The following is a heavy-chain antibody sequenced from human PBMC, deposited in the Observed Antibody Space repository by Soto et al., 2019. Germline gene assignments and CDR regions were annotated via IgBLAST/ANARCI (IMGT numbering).Heavy chain of an antibody. V-gene: IGHV4-59*08. Sequence: SETLSLTCSVSGGSITSHYCSWFRQPPGKGLEWIGYIHHSGSTSYNPSLKSRVTMSVDMSKNHFSLKVYSVTAADTALYYCARQGFGQLHGLVDVWGPGTTVTVSS. D-gene: IGHD3-10*01. CDR3: ARQGFGQLHGLVDV. J-gene: IGHJ6*02. CDR1: GGSITSHY. CDR2: IHHSGST.